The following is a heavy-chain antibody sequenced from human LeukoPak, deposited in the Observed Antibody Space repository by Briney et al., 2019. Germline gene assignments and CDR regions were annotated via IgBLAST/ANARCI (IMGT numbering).Heavy chain of an antibody. V-gene: IGHV1-69*02. J-gene: IGHJ4*02. Sequence: SVKVSCKASGGTFSSYTISWVRQAPGQGLEWMGRNIPILGIANYAQKFQGRVTITADKSTSTAYMELSSLRSEDTAVYYCATTGDMVRGVFDYWGQGTLVTVSS. CDR1: GGTFSSYT. D-gene: IGHD3-10*01. CDR2: NIPILGIA. CDR3: ATTGDMVRGVFDY.